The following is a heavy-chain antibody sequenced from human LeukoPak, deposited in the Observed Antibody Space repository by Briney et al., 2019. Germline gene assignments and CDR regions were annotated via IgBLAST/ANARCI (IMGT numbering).Heavy chain of an antibody. J-gene: IGHJ4*02. CDR2: IYYSGST. D-gene: IGHD3-22*01. V-gene: IGHV4-39*01. CDR1: GGSISSSDYY. Sequence: PSETLSLTCSVSGGSISSSDYYWGWIRQPPGKGLEWIGSIYYSGSTYYNPSLKSRVTISVDTSKNQFSLKLSSVTAADTAVYYCARNYYDSSGYYSNFDYWGQGTLVTVSS. CDR3: ARNYYDSSGYYSNFDY.